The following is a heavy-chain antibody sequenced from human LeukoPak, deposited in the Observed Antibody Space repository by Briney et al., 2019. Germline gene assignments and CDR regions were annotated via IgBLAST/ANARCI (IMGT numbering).Heavy chain of an antibody. CDR3: ARGPQASWFDP. J-gene: IGHJ5*02. CDR1: GFTFSSYE. CDR2: ISSSGSTI. V-gene: IGHV3-48*03. Sequence: GGSLRPSCAASGFTFSSYEMNWVRQAPGKGLEWVSYISSSGSTIYYADSVKGRFTISRDNAKNSLYLQMNSLRAEDTAVYYCARGPQASWFDPWGQGTLVTVSS.